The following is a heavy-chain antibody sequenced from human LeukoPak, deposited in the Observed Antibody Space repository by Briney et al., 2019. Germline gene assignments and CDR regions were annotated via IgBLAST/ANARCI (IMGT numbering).Heavy chain of an antibody. V-gene: IGHV3-33*06. D-gene: IGHD6-13*01. J-gene: IGHJ4*02. CDR2: IWYDGSNK. CDR3: AKDREQLATEHFDY. Sequence: GRSLRLSCAASGFTFSSYGMHWVRQAPGKGLEWVAVIWYDGSNKYYADSVKGRFTISRDNSKNTLYLQMNSLRAEDTAVYYCAKDREQLATEHFDYWGQGTLVTVSS. CDR1: GFTFSSYG.